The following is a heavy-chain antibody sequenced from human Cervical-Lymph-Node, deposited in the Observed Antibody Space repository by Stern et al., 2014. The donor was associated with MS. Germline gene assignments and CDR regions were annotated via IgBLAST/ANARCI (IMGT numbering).Heavy chain of an antibody. CDR3: ARRVSFPYHFDY. V-gene: IGHV3-48*02. CDR2: ISSSTI. D-gene: IGHD6-6*01. Sequence: VQLVQSGGGLVQPGGSLRLSCAGSGFLISTYTMNWVRQAPGKGLEWISYISSSTIDYADSVKGRFTISRDNAKNTLYLQMHGLRDEDTAVYYCARRVSFPYHFDYWGQGTLVTVSS. J-gene: IGHJ4*02. CDR1: GFLISTYT.